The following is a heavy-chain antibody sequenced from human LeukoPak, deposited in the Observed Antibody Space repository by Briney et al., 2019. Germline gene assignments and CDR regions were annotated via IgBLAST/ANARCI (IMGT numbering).Heavy chain of an antibody. CDR2: ISSSSSYI. CDR1: GFTFSSYS. D-gene: IGHD6-13*01. V-gene: IGHV3-21*01. J-gene: IGHJ4*02. CDR3: ARSQVAAADYFDY. Sequence: PGGSLRLSCAAPGFTFSSYSMNWVRQAPGKGLEWVSSISSSSSYIYYADSVKGRFTISRDNAKNSLYLQMNSLRAEDTAVYYCARSQVAAADYFDYWGQGTLVTVSS.